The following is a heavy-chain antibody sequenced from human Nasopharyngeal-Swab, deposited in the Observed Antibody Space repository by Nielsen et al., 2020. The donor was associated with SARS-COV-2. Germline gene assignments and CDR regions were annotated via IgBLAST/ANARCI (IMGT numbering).Heavy chain of an antibody. CDR2: INHSGST. V-gene: IGHV4-34*01. Sequence: WIRQPPGKGLDWIGEINHSGSTKYNPSLKSRVNISVDTSKNQFSLKVSSVTAADTAVYYCARGGYYFSSTSCYYYLGYYYGMDVWGQGTTVTVSS. J-gene: IGHJ6*02. CDR3: ARGGYYFSSTSCYYYLGYYYGMDV. D-gene: IGHD2-2*01.